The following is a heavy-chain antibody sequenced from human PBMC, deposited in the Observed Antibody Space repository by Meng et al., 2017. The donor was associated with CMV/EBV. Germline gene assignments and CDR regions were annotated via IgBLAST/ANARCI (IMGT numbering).Heavy chain of an antibody. CDR3: ARERGDDSGYNFDS. J-gene: IGHJ4*02. Sequence: QVRLQESGQGRVKPSETLSLTCSVSGGFFSGFFWTWIRQPAGKGLEWIGRIYSTGGTNYNPSFESRVTISLDGSNNQFSLKLNSVTAADTAIYYCARERGDDSGYNFDSWGQGTLVTVSS. CDR2: IYSTGGT. D-gene: IGHD3-22*01. V-gene: IGHV4-4*07. CDR1: GGFFSGFF.